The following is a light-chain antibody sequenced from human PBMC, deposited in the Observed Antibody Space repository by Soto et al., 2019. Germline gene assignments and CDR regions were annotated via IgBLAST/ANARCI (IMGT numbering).Light chain of an antibody. CDR3: SSYTSSSTPV. V-gene: IGLV2-14*01. CDR2: DVS. CDR1: SSDVGGYNY. J-gene: IGLJ1*01. Sequence: QSVLTQPASVSVSPGESNTISCTGTSSDVGGYNYVSWYQQHPGKAPKLMIYDVSNRPSGVSNRFSGSKSGNTASLTISGLQAEDEADYYCSSYTSSSTPVFGTGTKVTVL.